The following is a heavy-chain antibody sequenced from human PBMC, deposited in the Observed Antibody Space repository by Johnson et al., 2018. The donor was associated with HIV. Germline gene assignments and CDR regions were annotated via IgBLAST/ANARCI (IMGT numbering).Heavy chain of an antibody. CDR3: TTGELWNGYYLHDAFDI. CDR1: GFTFSSYG. J-gene: IGHJ3*02. V-gene: IGHV3-NL1*01. CDR2: ISWNSASI. Sequence: QVQLVESGGGVVQPGGSLRLSCAASGFTFSSYGMHWVRQAPGKGLEWVSGISWNSASIGYADSVKGRFTISRDNSKNTLYLQMNSLKTEDTAVYYCTTGELWNGYYLHDAFDIWGQGTMVTVSS. D-gene: IGHD3-3*01.